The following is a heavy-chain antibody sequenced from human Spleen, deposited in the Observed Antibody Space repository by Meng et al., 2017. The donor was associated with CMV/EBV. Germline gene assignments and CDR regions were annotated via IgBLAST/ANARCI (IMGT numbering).Heavy chain of an antibody. D-gene: IGHD2-2*01. V-gene: IGHV4-34*01. CDR2: VIHGGTT. CDR3: ARGPEVIVVVPPTD. J-gene: IGHJ4*02. Sequence: SETLSLTCAVYGGSSRGYYWTWIRQPPGKGLEWIGEVIHGGTTNYNPSLKNRVTMSVDTSRNQVPLKLRAVTAADTAVYYCARGPEVIVVVPPTDWGQGTLVTVSS. CDR1: GGSSRGYY.